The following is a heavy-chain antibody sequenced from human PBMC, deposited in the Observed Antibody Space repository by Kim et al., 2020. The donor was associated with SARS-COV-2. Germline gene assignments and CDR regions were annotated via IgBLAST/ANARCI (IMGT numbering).Heavy chain of an antibody. CDR1: GGSISSYY. CDR2: IYYSGST. CDR3: ASLDSSGWYSYFDY. V-gene: IGHV4-59*01. Sequence: SETLSLTCTVSGGSISSYYWSWIRQPPGKGLEWIGYIYYSGSTNYNPSLKSRVTISVDTSKNQFSLKLSSVTAADTAVYYCASLDSSGWYSYFDYWGQGTLVTVSS. J-gene: IGHJ4*02. D-gene: IGHD6-19*01.